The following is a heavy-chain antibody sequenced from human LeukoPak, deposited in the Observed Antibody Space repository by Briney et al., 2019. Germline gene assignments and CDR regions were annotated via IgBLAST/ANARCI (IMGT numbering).Heavy chain of an antibody. Sequence: GKSLRLSCAASGFTISNYGMHWVRQAPDKGLEWVAVISKDGNNKYYADSVKGRFTISRDNSENMVYLQMNSLRAEDTAVYIAVAGSLAMDYWGQGTLVTVSS. CDR2: ISKDGNNK. V-gene: IGHV3-30*03. J-gene: IGHJ4*02. CDR3: VAGSLAMDY. D-gene: IGHD6-19*01. CDR1: GFTISNYG.